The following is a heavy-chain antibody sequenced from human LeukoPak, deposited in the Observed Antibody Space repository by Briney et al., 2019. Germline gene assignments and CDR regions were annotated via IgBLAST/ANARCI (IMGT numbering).Heavy chain of an antibody. Sequence: SETLSLTCTVSGGSISSYYWSWIRQPPGKGLEWIGYIYYSGSTNYNPSLKSRVTISVDTSKNQFSLKLSSVTAADTGVYYCARDLRWYYFDYWGQGTLVTVSS. D-gene: IGHD6-13*01. CDR1: GGSISSYY. CDR3: ARDLRWYYFDY. V-gene: IGHV4-59*01. J-gene: IGHJ4*02. CDR2: IYYSGST.